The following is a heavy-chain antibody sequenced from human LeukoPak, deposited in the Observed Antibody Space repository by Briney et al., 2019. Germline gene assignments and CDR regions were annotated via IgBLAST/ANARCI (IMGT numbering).Heavy chain of an antibody. V-gene: IGHV3-33*01. CDR2: IWYDGSNK. CDR3: VRHYHGSGPDY. CDR1: GFSFNSHG. J-gene: IGHJ4*02. D-gene: IGHD3-10*01. Sequence: PGGSLRLSCTASGFSFNSHGMHWVRQAPGKGLEWVAVIWYDGSNKYYADSVKGRFTISRDNSKNTVDLQMNSLRAEDTAVYYCVRHYHGSGPDYWGQGTLVTVSS.